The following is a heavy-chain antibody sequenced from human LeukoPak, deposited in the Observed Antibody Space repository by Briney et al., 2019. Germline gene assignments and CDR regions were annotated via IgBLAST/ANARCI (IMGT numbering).Heavy chain of an antibody. CDR1: GFTFSSYG. CDR3: ARDPRIAVAGTTGVFDY. D-gene: IGHD6-19*01. Sequence: PGGSLRLSCAASGFTFSSYGMHWVRQAPGKGLEWVSSISSSSSYIYYADSVKGRFTISRDNAKNSLYLQMNSLRAEDTAVYYCARDPRIAVAGTTGVFDYWGQGTLVTVSS. V-gene: IGHV3-21*01. CDR2: ISSSSSYI. J-gene: IGHJ4*02.